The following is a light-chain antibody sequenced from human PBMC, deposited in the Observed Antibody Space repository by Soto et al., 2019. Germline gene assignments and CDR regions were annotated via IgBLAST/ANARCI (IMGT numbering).Light chain of an antibody. J-gene: IGKJ1*01. CDR1: QSVSSY. V-gene: IGKV3-11*01. CDR2: DAS. Sequence: EFVLTQSPATLSLSPGERATLSCRASQSVSSYLAWYQQKPGQAPRLLIYDASNRATGIPARFSGTGSGTDFTLTISRLEPEDLAVYYCQQYNNWPPGTFGQGNKVDIK. CDR3: QQYNNWPPGT.